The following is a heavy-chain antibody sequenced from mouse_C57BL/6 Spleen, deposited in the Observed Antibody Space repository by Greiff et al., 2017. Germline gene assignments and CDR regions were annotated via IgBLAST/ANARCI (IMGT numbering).Heavy chain of an antibody. Sequence: VKLQESGAELVKPGASVKISCKASGYAFSSYWMNWVKQRPGKGLEWIGQIYPGDGDTNYNGKFKGKATLTADKSSSPAYMQLSSLTSEDSAVYFCATGTVYAMDYWGQGTSVTVSS. J-gene: IGHJ4*01. D-gene: IGHD4-1*01. CDR3: ATGTVYAMDY. CDR2: IYPGDGDT. V-gene: IGHV1-80*01. CDR1: GYAFSSYW.